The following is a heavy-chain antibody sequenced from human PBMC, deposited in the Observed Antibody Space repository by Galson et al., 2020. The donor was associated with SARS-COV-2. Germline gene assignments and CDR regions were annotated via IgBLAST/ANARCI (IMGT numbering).Heavy chain of an antibody. Sequence: ASVKVSCKASGYTFTGYYMHWVRQAPGQGLEWLGWINPNSGGTNYAQKFQGRVTMTRDTSISTAYMELRRLRSDDTAVYYCARSANVLRYLDWFSTPFDYWGQGTLVTVSS. V-gene: IGHV1-2*02. CDR2: INPNSGGT. CDR1: GYTFTGYY. D-gene: IGHD3-9*01. CDR3: ARSANVLRYLDWFSTPFDY. J-gene: IGHJ4*02.